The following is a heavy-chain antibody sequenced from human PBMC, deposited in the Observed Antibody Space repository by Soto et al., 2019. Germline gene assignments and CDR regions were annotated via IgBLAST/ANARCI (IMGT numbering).Heavy chain of an antibody. CDR2: ISGSGGST. CDR1: GFTFSSYA. D-gene: IGHD1-1*01. CDR3: RPETSSYGMDV. V-gene: IGHV3-23*01. J-gene: IGHJ6*02. Sequence: GGSLRLACAASGFTFSSYAMSWVRQAPGKGLEWVSAISGSGGSTDYAHSVKGRVTISRDNSKNPLYLQMNSLTAEDTAVYYCRPETSSYGMDVWGQGTTVTVSS.